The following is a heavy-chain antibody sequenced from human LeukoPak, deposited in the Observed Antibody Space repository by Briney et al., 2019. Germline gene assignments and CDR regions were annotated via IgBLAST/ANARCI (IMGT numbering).Heavy chain of an antibody. D-gene: IGHD3-22*01. CDR1: GGSFSGYY. J-gene: IGHJ4*02. V-gene: IGHV4-34*01. CDR2: INHSGST. Sequence: PSETLSLTCAVYGGSFSGYYWSWIRQPPGKGLEWIGEINHSGSTNFNPSLKSRVTISVDTSKNQFSLKLSSVTAADTAVYYCARDSVSSGYYYDYWGQGTLVTVSS. CDR3: ARDSVSSGYYYDY.